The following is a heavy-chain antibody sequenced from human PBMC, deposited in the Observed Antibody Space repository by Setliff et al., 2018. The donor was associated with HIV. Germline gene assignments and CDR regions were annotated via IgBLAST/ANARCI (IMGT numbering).Heavy chain of an antibody. Sequence: ASVKVSCKASGYTFTSYDINWVRQAAGQGLEWMGWMNPNSGNTGYAQKLQGRVTMTTDTSTSTAYMELRSLRSDDTAVYYCARDSPRQRVVDYSYYMDVWGKGTTVTVSS. CDR3: ARDSPRQRVVDYSYYMDV. D-gene: IGHD2-15*01. J-gene: IGHJ6*03. CDR1: GYTFTSYD. V-gene: IGHV1-8*02. CDR2: MNPNSGNT.